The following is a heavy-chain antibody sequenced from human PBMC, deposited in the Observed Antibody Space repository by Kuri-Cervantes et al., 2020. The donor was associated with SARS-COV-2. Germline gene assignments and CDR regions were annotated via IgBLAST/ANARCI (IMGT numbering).Heavy chain of an antibody. D-gene: IGHD2-15*01. V-gene: IGHV3-23*01. CDR1: GFTFSSYA. CDR3: AKAALGYCSGGSCYNNWFDP. CDR2: ISGSGGST. Sequence: GESLKISCAASGFTFSSYAMSWVRQAPGKGLEWVSAISGSGGSTYYADSVKGRFTISRDNSKNTLYLQMNSLRAEDTAVYYCAKAALGYCSGGSCYNNWFDPWGQGTLATVSS. J-gene: IGHJ5*02.